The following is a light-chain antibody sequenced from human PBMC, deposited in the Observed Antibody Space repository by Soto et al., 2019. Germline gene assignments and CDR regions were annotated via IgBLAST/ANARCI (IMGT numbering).Light chain of an antibody. V-gene: IGLV2-11*01. CDR2: EVN. CDR3: CSYAGSYSWV. CDR1: SSDVGGSNF. Sequence: QSALTQPRSVSGSPGQSVTISFTGTSSDVGGSNFVSWYQQHPGKAPKLMICEVNKRPSGVPDRFSGSKSGNTASLTISGLQTEDEADYYCCSYAGSYSWVFGGGTKLTVL. J-gene: IGLJ2*01.